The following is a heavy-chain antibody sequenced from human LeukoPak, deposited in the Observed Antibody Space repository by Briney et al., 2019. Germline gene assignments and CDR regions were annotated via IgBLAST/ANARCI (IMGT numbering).Heavy chain of an antibody. CDR1: GYTFTSSA. Sequence: GGSVKVSCKASGYTFTSSAIHWGRQAPGQRREWLGWISAGTGNTKYSQNFQGRVTFISNTSATTAFMELSRLTSEDAAVYYCARDSGSGNNDYWGQGTLVTVSS. D-gene: IGHD1-26*01. CDR3: ARDSGSGNNDY. V-gene: IGHV1-3*01. J-gene: IGHJ4*02. CDR2: ISAGTGNT.